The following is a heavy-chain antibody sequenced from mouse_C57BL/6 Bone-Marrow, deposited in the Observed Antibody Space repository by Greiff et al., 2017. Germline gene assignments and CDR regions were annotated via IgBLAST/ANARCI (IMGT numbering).Heavy chain of an antibody. J-gene: IGHJ2*01. CDR3: ARDGYGSSYAVFDY. Sequence: QVQLQQPGAELVMPGASVKLSCKASGYTFTSYWMPWVKQRPGQGLEWIGEIDPSDSYTNYNLKFKGKSTLTVDKSSSTAYMQLSSLTSEDSAVYYCARDGYGSSYAVFDYWGQGTTLTVSS. D-gene: IGHD1-1*01. CDR2: IDPSDSYT. CDR1: GYTFTSYW. V-gene: IGHV1-69*01.